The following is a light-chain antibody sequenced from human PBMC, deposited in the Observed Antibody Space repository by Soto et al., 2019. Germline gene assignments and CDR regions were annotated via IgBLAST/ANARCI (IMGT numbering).Light chain of an antibody. V-gene: IGLV2-14*03. CDR3: SSYTSSSTIV. CDR1: SSDVGGYNY. CDR2: NVN. J-gene: IGLJ1*01. Sequence: QSALTQPASVSGSPEQSITISCTGTSSDVGGYNYVSWYQQHPGKVPKLMIYNVNNRPSGVSSRFSGSKSGNTASLTISGLQTEDEADYYCSSYTSSSTIVFGTGTKLTVL.